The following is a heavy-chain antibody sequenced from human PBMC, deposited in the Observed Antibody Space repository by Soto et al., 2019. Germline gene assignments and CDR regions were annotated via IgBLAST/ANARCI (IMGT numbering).Heavy chain of an antibody. CDR1: GYTFTSYA. V-gene: IGHV1-3*01. J-gene: IGHJ4*02. CDR2: INAGNGNT. Sequence: QVQLVQSGAEVKKPGASVKVSCKASGYTFTSYAMHWVRQAPGQRLEWMGWINAGNGNTKYSQKFQGRVTITRDTSASTAYMELSSLRSEDTAVYYCARQISERITIVGVVIDDHGIDYWGQGTLVTVSS. D-gene: IGHD3-3*01. CDR3: ARQISERITIVGVVIDDHGIDY.